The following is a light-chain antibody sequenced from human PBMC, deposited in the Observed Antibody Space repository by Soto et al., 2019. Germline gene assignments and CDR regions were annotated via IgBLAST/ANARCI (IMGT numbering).Light chain of an antibody. CDR3: CSYAGGTTSYVV. Sequence: QSVLTQPPSVSGSPGQSVTISCTGTSSDVGSYNRVSWYQQPPGTAPKLIIYEGIKRPSGVSNRFSASKSDNTASLTISGLQAEDESDYYCCSYAGGTTSYVVFGRGTKVTVL. CDR2: EGI. CDR1: SSDVGSYNR. V-gene: IGLV2-23*01. J-gene: IGLJ2*01.